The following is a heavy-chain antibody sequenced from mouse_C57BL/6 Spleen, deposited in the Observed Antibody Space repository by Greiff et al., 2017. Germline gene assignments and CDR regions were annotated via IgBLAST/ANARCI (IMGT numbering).Heavy chain of an antibody. V-gene: IGHV1-42*01. Sequence: VQLQQSGPELVKPGASVKISCKASGYSFTGYYMNWVKQSPEKSLEWIGEINPSTGGTTYNQKFKAKATLTVDKSSSTAYMQLKSLTSADSAVYYCARKGSGPYYFDYWGQGTTLTVSS. J-gene: IGHJ2*01. CDR1: GYSFTGYY. CDR3: ARKGSGPYYFDY. CDR2: INPSTGGT. D-gene: IGHD3-2*02.